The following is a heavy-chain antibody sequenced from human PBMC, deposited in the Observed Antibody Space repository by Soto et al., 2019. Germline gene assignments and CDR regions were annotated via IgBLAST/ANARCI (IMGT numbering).Heavy chain of an antibody. CDR1: GFIFGSSG. Sequence: QVQLVESGGGVVQPGRSLRLSCAASGFIFGSSGMHWVRQAPGKGLEWVAVISYDGSNIYYADSVEGRFTISRDNSKNTLYLHMNSLRAEDTAVYHCAKDGSSGWYFHYWGQGTLVTVSS. D-gene: IGHD6-19*01. J-gene: IGHJ4*02. V-gene: IGHV3-30*18. CDR2: ISYDGSNI. CDR3: AKDGSSGWYFHY.